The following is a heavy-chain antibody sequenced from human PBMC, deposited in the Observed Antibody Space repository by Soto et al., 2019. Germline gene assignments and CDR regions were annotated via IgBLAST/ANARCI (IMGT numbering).Heavy chain of an antibody. CDR2: LNPNRGKS. Sequence: ASVKVSCKASGYTFTSYDINWVRQATGQGLEWMGWLNPNRGKSGSAQKFQGRVTMTRDTSINTAYMELSSLSSGDTAVYYCARGQNYYDSSGYNDYWGQGTLVTVSS. J-gene: IGHJ4*02. CDR3: ARGQNYYDSSGYNDY. CDR1: GYTFTSYD. V-gene: IGHV1-8*01. D-gene: IGHD3-22*01.